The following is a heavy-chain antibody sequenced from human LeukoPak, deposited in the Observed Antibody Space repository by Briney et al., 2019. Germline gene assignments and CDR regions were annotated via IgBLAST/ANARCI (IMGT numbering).Heavy chain of an antibody. CDR2: IYHSGST. Sequence: SQTLSLTCAVSGGSISSGGYSWSWLRQPPGKGLEWIGYIYHSGSTYYNPSLKSRVTISVDRSKNQFSLKLSSVTAADTAVYYCARAAGVVPAARWGNYYHYYGMDVWGQGTTVTVSS. CDR3: ARAAGVVPAARWGNYYHYYGMDV. CDR1: GGSISSGGYS. D-gene: IGHD2-2*01. V-gene: IGHV4-30-2*01. J-gene: IGHJ6*02.